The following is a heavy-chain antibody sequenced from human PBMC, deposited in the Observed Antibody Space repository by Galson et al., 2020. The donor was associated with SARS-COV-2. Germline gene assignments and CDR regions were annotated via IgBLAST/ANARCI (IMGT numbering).Heavy chain of an antibody. Sequence: SVMVSCKASGGTFSSSDVNWVRQAPGQGLEWLGGFIHVFHTATYAQKFQGRVKITADEPTTTAYMELTSLRSDDTAVYFCVRGEVQTLDYWGQGTLVTGSS. CDR1: GGTFSSSD. D-gene: IGHD1-1*01. CDR2: FIHVFHTA. J-gene: IGHJ4*02. V-gene: IGHV1-69*13. CDR3: VRGEVQTLDY.